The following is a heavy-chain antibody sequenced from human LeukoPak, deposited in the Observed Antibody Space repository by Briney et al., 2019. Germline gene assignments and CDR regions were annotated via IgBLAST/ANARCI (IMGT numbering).Heavy chain of an antibody. V-gene: IGHV3-48*03. CDR1: GFTFSSYE. J-gene: IGHJ4*02. CDR3: ARGPVPVLWFGDAEPNYFDY. D-gene: IGHD3-10*01. Sequence: PGGSLRLSCAASGFTFSSYEMNWVRQAPGKGLEWGSYISSSGSTIYYADSVKGRFTISRDNAKNSLYLQMNGLRAEDTAVYYCARGPVPVLWFGDAEPNYFDYWGQGTLVTVSS. CDR2: ISSSGSTI.